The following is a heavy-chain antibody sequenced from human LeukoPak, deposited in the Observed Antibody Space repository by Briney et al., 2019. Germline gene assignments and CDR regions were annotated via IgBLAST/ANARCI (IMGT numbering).Heavy chain of an antibody. CDR1: GGTFISYA. CDR3: ARDIVVVVAATPARDYYYYYGMDV. V-gene: IGHV1-69*01. CDR2: IIPIFGTA. D-gene: IGHD2-15*01. Sequence: ASVKISCKASGGTFISYAISWVRQAPGQGLEWMGGIIPIFGTANYAQKFQGRVTITADESTSTAYMELSSLRSEDTAVYYCARDIVVVVAATPARDYYYYYGMDVWGQGTTVTVSS. J-gene: IGHJ6*02.